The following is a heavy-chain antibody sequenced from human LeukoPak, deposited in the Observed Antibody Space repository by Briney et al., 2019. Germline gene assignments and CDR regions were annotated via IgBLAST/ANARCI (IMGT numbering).Heavy chain of an antibody. CDR3: AKDSATVTTSHFDY. V-gene: IGHV3-9*01. J-gene: IGHJ4*02. D-gene: IGHD4-17*01. CDR2: ISWNSGSI. Sequence: PGRSLRLSCAASGFTFDDYAMHWVRQASGKGLEWVSGISWNSGSIGYADSVRGRFTISRDNAKNSLYLQMNSLRAEDTALYYCAKDSATVTTSHFDYWGQGTLVTVSS. CDR1: GFTFDDYA.